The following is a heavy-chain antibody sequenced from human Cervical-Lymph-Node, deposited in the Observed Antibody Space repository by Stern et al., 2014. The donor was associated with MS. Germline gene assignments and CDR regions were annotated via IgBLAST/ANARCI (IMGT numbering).Heavy chain of an antibody. CDR3: VRVNVPNYFDGSAFYYYFDS. D-gene: IGHD3-22*01. CDR1: GFSLSSSGMC. V-gene: IGHV2-70*20. CDR2: TDWDGDK. Sequence: QVTLRESGPALVKPTQTLTLTCTFSGFSLSSSGMCVSWVRQPPGKALEWLALTDWDGDKYYSTSLKTRLTISKDTSKNQVVLTMTNMDPVDTATYYCVRVNVPNYFDGSAFYYYFDSWGQGALVSVSS. J-gene: IGHJ4*02.